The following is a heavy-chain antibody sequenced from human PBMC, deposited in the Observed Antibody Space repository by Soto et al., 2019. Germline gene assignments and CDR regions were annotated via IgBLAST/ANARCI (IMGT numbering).Heavy chain of an antibody. CDR2: IYYSGST. J-gene: IGHJ4*02. V-gene: IGHV4-59*01. CDR3: ARADTAMPMYYFDY. CDR1: GGSISSYY. D-gene: IGHD5-18*01. Sequence: QVQLQESGPGLVKPSETLSLTCTVSGGSISSYYWSWIWQPPGKGLEWIGYIYYSGSTNYNPSLKSRVTISVDTSKNQFSLKLSSVTAADTAVYYCARADTAMPMYYFDYWGQGTLVTVSS.